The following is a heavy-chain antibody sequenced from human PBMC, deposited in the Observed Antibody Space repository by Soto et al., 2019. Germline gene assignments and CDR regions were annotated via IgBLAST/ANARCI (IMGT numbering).Heavy chain of an antibody. CDR1: GFTLSSYA. D-gene: IGHD4-4*01. Sequence: GGSLRLSCAASGFTLSSYAMHWVRQAPGKGLEWVAVISYDGDNEYYADSVKGRFTISGDNSKNTLYLQMNSLRAEDTAVFYCERDSFPTTTKWHGIYFYYGVDVWGEGTTVTVSS. CDR3: ERDSFPTTTKWHGIYFYYGVDV. CDR2: ISYDGDNE. J-gene: IGHJ6*04. V-gene: IGHV3-30-3*01.